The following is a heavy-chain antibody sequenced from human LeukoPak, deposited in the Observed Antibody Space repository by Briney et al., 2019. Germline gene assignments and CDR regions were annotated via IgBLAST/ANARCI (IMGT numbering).Heavy chain of an antibody. V-gene: IGHV3-23*01. CDR3: ATNRFILRFLEWLPGGDFDY. CDR2: ISGSGGST. Sequence: GGSLRLSCAASGFTFSSYAMSWVRQAPGKGLEWVSAISGSGGSTYYADSVKGRFTISRDNSKNTLYLQMYSLRAEDTAVYYCATNRFILRFLEWLPGGDFDYWGQGTLVTVSS. CDR1: GFTFSSYA. J-gene: IGHJ4*02. D-gene: IGHD3-3*01.